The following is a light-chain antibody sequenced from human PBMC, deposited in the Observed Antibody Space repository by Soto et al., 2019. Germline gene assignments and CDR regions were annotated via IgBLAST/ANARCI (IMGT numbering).Light chain of an antibody. Sequence: DIQMTQSPSTLSASVGDIVTISFRASQGINTSLAWYQQKPGKAPKLLIFAASILQSGVPSRFSGSGSGTEFTLTISSLQPEDFATYCCQQFHTYPRTFGQGTKVDI. J-gene: IGKJ1*01. V-gene: IGKV1-9*01. CDR2: AAS. CDR1: QGINTS. CDR3: QQFHTYPRT.